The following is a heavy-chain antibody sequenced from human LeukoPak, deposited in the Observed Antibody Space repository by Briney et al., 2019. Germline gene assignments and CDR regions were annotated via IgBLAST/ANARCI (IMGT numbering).Heavy chain of an antibody. V-gene: IGHV3-23*01. CDR3: ANSHSGPVAGQFDY. CDR2: ISGSGGST. D-gene: IGHD6-19*01. Sequence: GGSLRLSCAASGFTFSSYAMSWVRQAPGKGLEWVSAISGSGGSTYYADSVKGRFTISRDNSKNTLYLQMNSLRAEDTAVYYCANSHSGPVAGQFDYWGQGTLVTVSS. CDR1: GFTFSSYA. J-gene: IGHJ4*02.